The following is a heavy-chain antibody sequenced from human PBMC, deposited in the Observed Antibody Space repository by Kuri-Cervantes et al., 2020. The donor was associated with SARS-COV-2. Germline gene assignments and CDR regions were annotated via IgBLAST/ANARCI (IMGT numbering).Heavy chain of an antibody. J-gene: IGHJ3*02. CDR1: GYTFTGYY. V-gene: IGHV1-2*02. CDR3: ARVWALYCSSTSCYTFAFDI. Sequence: ASVKVSCKASGYTFTGYYMHWVRQAPGQGLEWMGWINPNSGGTNYAQKFQGRVTMTRGTSISTAYMELSRLRSDDTAVYYCARVWALYCSSTSCYTFAFDIWGQGTMVTVSS. D-gene: IGHD2-2*02. CDR2: INPNSGGT.